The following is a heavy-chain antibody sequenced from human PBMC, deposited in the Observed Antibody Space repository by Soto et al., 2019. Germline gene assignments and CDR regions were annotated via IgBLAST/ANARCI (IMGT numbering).Heavy chain of an antibody. J-gene: IGHJ6*03. CDR1: GGSFSGYY. CDR3: ARGLLRDIVVVPAASQTYMDV. CDR2: INHSGST. Sequence: PSETLSLTCAVYGGSFSGYYWSWIRQPPGKGLEWIGEINHSGSTNYNPSLKSRVTISVDTSKNQFSLKLSSVTAADTAVYYCARGLLRDIVVVPAASQTYMDVWGKGTTVTVSS. V-gene: IGHV4-34*01. D-gene: IGHD2-2*01.